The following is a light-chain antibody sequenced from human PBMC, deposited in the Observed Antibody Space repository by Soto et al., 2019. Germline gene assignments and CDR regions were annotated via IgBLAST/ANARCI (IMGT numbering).Light chain of an antibody. CDR2: DVS. Sequence: QSALTQPASVSGSPGQSITISCTRTSSDVCGYNYVSWYQQHPGKATKLMIYDVSNRPAGVSNRFSGSKSGNTASLTISGLQAEDEADYYRSSSTSSRPWVFGGGTQLTVL. CDR1: SSDVCGYNY. J-gene: IGLJ3*02. V-gene: IGLV2-14*01. CDR3: SSSTSSRPWV.